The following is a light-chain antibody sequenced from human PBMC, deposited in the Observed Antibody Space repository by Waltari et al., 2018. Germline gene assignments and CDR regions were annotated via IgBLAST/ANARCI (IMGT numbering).Light chain of an antibody. CDR2: WAS. CDR3: QQHYTTPWT. V-gene: IGKV4-1*01. J-gene: IGKJ1*01. CDR1: QTVLYSANNKNY. Sequence: DIVMTQSPDSLAVSLGERATINCKSRQTVLYSANNKNYSTWYHHKPGQPPKLLISWASIRESGVPDRVTGSGSGTDFTLTISSLQAEDVAVYYCQQHYTTPWTFGQGTKVEIK.